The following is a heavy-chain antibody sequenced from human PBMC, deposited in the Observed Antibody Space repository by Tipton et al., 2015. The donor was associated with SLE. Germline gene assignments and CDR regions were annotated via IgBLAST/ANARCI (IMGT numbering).Heavy chain of an antibody. V-gene: IGHV3-74*01. CDR1: GFTFSSYW. CDR2: INSDGSST. J-gene: IGHJ6*03. D-gene: IGHD6-6*01. CDR3: AGGLVHYYYYMDV. Sequence: PLRLSCAASGFTFSSYWMHWVRQAPGKGLVWVSRINSDGSSTSYADSVKGRFTISRDNAKNTLYLQMNSLRAEDTAVYYCAGGLVHYYYYMDVWGKGTTVTVSS.